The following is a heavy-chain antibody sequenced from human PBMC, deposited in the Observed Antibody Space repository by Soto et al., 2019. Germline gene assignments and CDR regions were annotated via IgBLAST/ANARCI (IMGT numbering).Heavy chain of an antibody. CDR2: ISGSGDDT. CDR3: ANPIPKTGTTFGF. D-gene: IGHD1-1*01. CDR1: GFTFSNFA. V-gene: IGHV3-23*01. Sequence: QLLESGGGFVQPGGSLRLSCVASGFTFSNFAVAWVRQAPGEGLEWVSAISGSGDDTFYASSMKGRFTISRDNSKDTLYLQINSLRAEDTAVYYCANPIPKTGTTFGFWGQGTLVTVSS. J-gene: IGHJ4*02.